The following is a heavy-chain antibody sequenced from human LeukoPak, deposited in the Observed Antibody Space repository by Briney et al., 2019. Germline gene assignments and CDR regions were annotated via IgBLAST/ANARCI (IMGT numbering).Heavy chain of an antibody. D-gene: IGHD3-22*01. CDR1: GFSFSDYD. V-gene: IGHV3-11*01. CDR2: IRNDGSTI. Sequence: GGSLRLSCSASGFSFSDYDMNWIRQAPGKGLEWVSYIRNDGSTIYDADSVKGRFSISRDNARNSLYLQMNSLIAEDTAVYYCAREGRGYYGDFDYWGQGTLVTVS. CDR3: AREGRGYYGDFDY. J-gene: IGHJ4*02.